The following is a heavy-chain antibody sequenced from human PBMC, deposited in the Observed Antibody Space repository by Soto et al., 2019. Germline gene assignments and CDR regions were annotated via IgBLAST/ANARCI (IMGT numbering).Heavy chain of an antibody. J-gene: IGHJ4*02. CDR1: GYTFTIYA. CDR3: ANALGLYYFDY. D-gene: IGHD3-16*01. Sequence: ASVKGSCKASGYTFTIYAMHWVRQAPGQRLEWMGWINAGNGNTKYSQKFQGRVTITRDTSASTAYMELSSLRSEDTAVYYCANALGLYYFDYWGLGTLVTVSS. V-gene: IGHV1-3*01. CDR2: INAGNGNT.